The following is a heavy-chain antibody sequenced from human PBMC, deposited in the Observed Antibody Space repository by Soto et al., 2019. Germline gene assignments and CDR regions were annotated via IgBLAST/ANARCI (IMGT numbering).Heavy chain of an antibody. CDR3: AQLYNWFDP. J-gene: IGHJ5*02. Sequence: QVQLQESGPGLVKPSGTLSLTCVVSGGSITSYKWWSWVRQPPGKGLEWIGEIYHSGSTNCNPSLKRRVTMSLDKSKNQFSLKLTSVTAAGTAVYYCAQLYNWFDPWGPGTLVTVSS. V-gene: IGHV4-4*02. CDR2: IYHSGST. CDR1: GGSITSYKW.